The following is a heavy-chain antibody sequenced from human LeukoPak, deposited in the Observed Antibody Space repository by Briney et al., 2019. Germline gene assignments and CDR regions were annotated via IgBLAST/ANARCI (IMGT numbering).Heavy chain of an antibody. CDR2: IYYSGST. CDR1: GGSISNYY. V-gene: IGHV4-59*12. Sequence: SETLSLTCTVSGGSISNYYWSWIRQPPGKGLEWIGYIYYSGSTNYNPSLKSRVTISVDTSKNQFSLKLSSVTAADTAVYYCARWLKGSYYKFGLDYWGQGTLVTVSS. J-gene: IGHJ4*02. CDR3: ARWLKGSYYKFGLDY. D-gene: IGHD3-10*01.